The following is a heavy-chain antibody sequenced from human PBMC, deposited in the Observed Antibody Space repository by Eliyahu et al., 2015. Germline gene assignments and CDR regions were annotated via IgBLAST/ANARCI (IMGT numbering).Heavy chain of an antibody. J-gene: IGHJ4*02. CDR2: TYYRARWYT. CDR1: GDSVSSXHSX. Sequence: QVQLQQSGPGLVKPSQTLSLXCAISGDSVSSXHSXWNWIRQFPSXGLEWLGRTYYRARWYTDYAGSVRSRITISPDTSKNQFSLQLNAVTPDDTAVYYCARDKDYDSSAYYSPIDYWGQGTLVTVSS. CDR3: ARDKDYDSSAYYSPIDY. V-gene: IGHV6-1*01. D-gene: IGHD3-22*01.